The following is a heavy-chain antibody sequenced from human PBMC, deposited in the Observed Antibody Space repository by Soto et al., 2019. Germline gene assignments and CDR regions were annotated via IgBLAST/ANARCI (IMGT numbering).Heavy chain of an antibody. CDR3: ARDENWFDP. J-gene: IGHJ5*02. CDR2: IYSGGST. V-gene: IGHV3-53*01. CDR1: GVTVSSNY. Sequence: ERSLRLSCAASGVTVSSNYMSWVRQAPGKGLEWVSVIYSGGSTYYADSVKGRFTISRDNSKNTLYLQMNSLRAEDTAVYYCARDENWFDPWGQGTLVTVSS.